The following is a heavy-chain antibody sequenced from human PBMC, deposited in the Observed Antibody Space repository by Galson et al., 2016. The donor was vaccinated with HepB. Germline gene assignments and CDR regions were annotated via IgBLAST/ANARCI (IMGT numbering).Heavy chain of an antibody. J-gene: IGHJ4*02. Sequence: SLRLSCAASGFTFSTSWMSWVRQAPGKGLEWVANIKPDGREKYYVDSVKGRFTISKDNFKNTLYLQMNSLRAEDTAVYYCAKKSPGKELSPPDYWGQGTLVTVSS. CDR1: GFTFSTSW. V-gene: IGHV3-7*01. CDR2: IKPDGREK. D-gene: IGHD1-26*01. CDR3: AKKSPGKELSPPDY.